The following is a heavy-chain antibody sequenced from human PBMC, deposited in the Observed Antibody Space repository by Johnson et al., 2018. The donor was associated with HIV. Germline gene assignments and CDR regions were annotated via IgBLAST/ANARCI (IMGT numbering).Heavy chain of an antibody. J-gene: IGHJ3*02. Sequence: QVQLVESGGGLIQPGGSLRLSCAASGFTFSDYNMNWIRQAPGKGLEWISYISRSGTTIYYADSVKGRFTISRDNSKNTLYLQMGSLRAEDMAVYFCEREGGNWNYPGAFDIWGQGTMVTVSS. CDR1: GFTFSDYN. CDR2: ISRSGTTI. V-gene: IGHV3-11*04. CDR3: EREGGNWNYPGAFDI. D-gene: IGHD1-7*01.